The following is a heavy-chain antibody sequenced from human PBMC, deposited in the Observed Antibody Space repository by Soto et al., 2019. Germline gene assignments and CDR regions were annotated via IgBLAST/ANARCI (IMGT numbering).Heavy chain of an antibody. CDR3: ARDIEPPGLFFDY. J-gene: IGHJ4*02. CDR2: IDFSSNTI. CDR1: GLTFSIYA. D-gene: IGHD6-13*01. V-gene: IGHV3-48*04. Sequence: GGSLRLSCSASGLTFSIYAMHWVRQAPGKGLECVSYIDFSSNTIYYADSVKGRFTISRDNAKNSLYLQMNSLRAEDTAVYYCARDIEPPGLFFDYWGQGTLVTVSS.